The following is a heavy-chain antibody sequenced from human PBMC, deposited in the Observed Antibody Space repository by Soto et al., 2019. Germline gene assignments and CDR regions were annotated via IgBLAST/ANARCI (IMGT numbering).Heavy chain of an antibody. CDR3: AKDSSTGAYFDY. CDR2: IKNKANSHTT. CDR1: GFIFSDHF. V-gene: IGHV3-72*01. J-gene: IGHJ4*02. D-gene: IGHD1-1*01. Sequence: GALRLSCAASGFIFSDHFMDWVRQAPGKGLEWVGRIKNKANSHTTEYAASVKGRFSISRDDSTNSLYLQMNSLKTDDTAVYYCAKDSSTGAYFDYWGQGSLVTVSS.